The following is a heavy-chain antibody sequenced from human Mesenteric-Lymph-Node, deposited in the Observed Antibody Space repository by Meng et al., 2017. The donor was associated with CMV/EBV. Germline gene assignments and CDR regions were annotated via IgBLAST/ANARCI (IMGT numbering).Heavy chain of an antibody. Sequence: GESLKISCAASGIAFSGYAMAWVRQAPGKGLEWVSLISGSGGSTYYADSVKGRFTISRDNAKKSLYLQMNSLRAEDTALYYCARVRPPPYCSGGSCLNYYYGMDVWGQGTTVTVSS. CDR1: GIAFSGYA. V-gene: IGHV3-23*01. J-gene: IGHJ6*02. CDR3: ARVRPPPYCSGGSCLNYYYGMDV. D-gene: IGHD2-15*01. CDR2: ISGSGGST.